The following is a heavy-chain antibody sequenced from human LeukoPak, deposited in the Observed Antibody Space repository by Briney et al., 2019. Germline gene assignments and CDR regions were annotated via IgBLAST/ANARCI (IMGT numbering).Heavy chain of an antibody. J-gene: IGHJ6*02. Sequence: PGGSLRLSCAAPAFTFTNFGMTWVRQAPGKGLEWVSGISSSGGNTYYADSVKGRFTISRDNSKNTLYLQMNSLRAEDTAIYYCAKGGSGSYYYYNGMDVWGQGTTVTVSS. CDR1: AFTFTNFG. CDR3: AKGGSGSYYYYNGMDV. CDR2: ISSSGGNT. V-gene: IGHV3-23*01. D-gene: IGHD3-10*01.